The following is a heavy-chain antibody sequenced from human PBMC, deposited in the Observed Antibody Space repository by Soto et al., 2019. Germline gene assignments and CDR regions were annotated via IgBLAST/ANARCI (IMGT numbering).Heavy chain of an antibody. CDR1: GGSFSGYY. CDR2: IKQSGIT. Sequence: PSETLSLTCAVYGGSFSGYYWSWIRQPPGKGLEWIGEIKQSGITKYNPSVTSRVTLSVDTTKKKFSLKLSSVTAADTAVYYCARGRVGDYDFWSGRRYYYYGMDVWGQGTTVT. J-gene: IGHJ6*02. CDR3: ARGRVGDYDFWSGRRYYYYGMDV. D-gene: IGHD3-3*01. V-gene: IGHV4-34*01.